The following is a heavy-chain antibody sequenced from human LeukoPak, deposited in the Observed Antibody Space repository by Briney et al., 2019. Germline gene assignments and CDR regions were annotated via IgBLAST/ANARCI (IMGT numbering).Heavy chain of an antibody. CDR1: GYTFTGYY. D-gene: IGHD6-13*01. Sequence: ASVKVFCKASGYTFTGYYMHWVRQAPGQGLEWMGWINPNSGGTNYAQKFQGRVTMTRDTSISTAYMELSRLRSDDTAVYYCAREEGIAAAGIDYWGQGTLVTVSS. J-gene: IGHJ4*02. CDR3: AREEGIAAAGIDY. CDR2: INPNSGGT. V-gene: IGHV1-2*02.